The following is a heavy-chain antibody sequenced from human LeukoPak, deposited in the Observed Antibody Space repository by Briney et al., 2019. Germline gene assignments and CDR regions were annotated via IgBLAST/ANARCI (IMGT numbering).Heavy chain of an antibody. CDR3: ATDLNGSGSYYNY. Sequence: ASVKVSCKASGYTFTSYDINWVRQATGQGLEWMGWMNPNSGNTGYAQKFQGRVTMTEDTSTDTAYMELSSLRSEDTAVYYCATDLNGSGSYYNYWGQGTLVTVSS. V-gene: IGHV1-8*01. CDR2: MNPNSGNT. CDR1: GYTFTSYD. D-gene: IGHD3-10*01. J-gene: IGHJ4*02.